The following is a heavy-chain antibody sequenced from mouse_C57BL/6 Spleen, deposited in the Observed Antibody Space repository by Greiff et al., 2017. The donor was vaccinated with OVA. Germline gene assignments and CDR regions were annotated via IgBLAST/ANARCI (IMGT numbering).Heavy chain of an antibody. CDR1: GYTFTDYY. CDR3: ARKTIGDY. V-gene: IGHV1-76*01. J-gene: IGHJ2*01. Sequence: VQLKQSGAELVRPGASVKLSCKASGYTFTDYYINWVKQRPGQGLEWIARIYPGSGNTYYNEKFKGKATLTAEKSSSTAYMQLSSLTSEDSAVYFCARKTIGDYWGQGTTLTVSS. CDR2: IYPGSGNT. D-gene: IGHD2-14*01.